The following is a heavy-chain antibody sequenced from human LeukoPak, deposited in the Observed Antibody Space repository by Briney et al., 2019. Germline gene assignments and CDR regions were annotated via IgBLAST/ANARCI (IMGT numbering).Heavy chain of an antibody. CDR1: GFTFSSYS. J-gene: IGHJ4*02. D-gene: IGHD3-22*01. CDR2: ISSSSSYI. Sequence: GGSLRLSCAASGFTFSSYSMNWVRQAPGKGLEWVSSISSSSSYIYYADSVKGRFTISRDNAKNSLYLQMNSLRAEDTAVYYCARMYYYDSSGYYYAKRDPTGFDYWGQGTLVTVSS. V-gene: IGHV3-21*04. CDR3: ARMYYYDSSGYYYAKRDPTGFDY.